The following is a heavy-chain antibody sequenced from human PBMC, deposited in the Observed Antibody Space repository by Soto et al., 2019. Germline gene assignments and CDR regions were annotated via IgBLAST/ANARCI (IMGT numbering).Heavy chain of an antibody. CDR1: TGSIFSNSYY. D-gene: IGHD6-19*01. V-gene: IGHV4-39*01. CDR2: INHSGST. J-gene: IGHJ4*02. CDR3: ARRYAPRYSSGNNHFDL. Sequence: QLQLQESGPGLVKPSETRSLTCNVSTGSIFSNSYYWGWIRQPPGKGMEWIGTINHSGSTYYNPSLKSRVTISVYTSKNQFSLSLSSVTAADTAVYYCARRYAPRYSSGNNHFDLWGQGTLVTVSS.